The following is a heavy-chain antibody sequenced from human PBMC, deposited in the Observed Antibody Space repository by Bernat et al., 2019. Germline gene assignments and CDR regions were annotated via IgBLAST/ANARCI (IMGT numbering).Heavy chain of an antibody. CDR2: IKSKTDGGTT. D-gene: IGHD4-11*01. V-gene: IGHV3-15*01. J-gene: IGHJ6*03. CDR1: GFTFSNAW. CDR3: TTEYYSNYALLWYYYMDV. Sequence: EVQLVESGGGLVKPGGSLRLSCAASGFTFSNAWMSWVRQAPGKGLEWVGRIKSKTDGGTTDYAAPVKGRFTISRDDSKNTLYLQMNSLKTEDTAVYYCTTEYYSNYALLWYYYMDVWGKGTTVTVSS.